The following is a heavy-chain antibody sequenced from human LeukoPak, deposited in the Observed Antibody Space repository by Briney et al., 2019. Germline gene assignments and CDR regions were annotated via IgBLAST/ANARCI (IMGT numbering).Heavy chain of an antibody. Sequence: PGGSLRLSCAASGFTFNNYWMSWVRQGPGKGLEGVAHIKEDTSQKYYVGSVEGRFTISRDNARNSLYLQMNSLRGEDTAVYFCARQVSREGHFDYGGQGALVTVSS. D-gene: IGHD1-26*01. V-gene: IGHV3-7*01. CDR2: IKEDTSQK. CDR1: GFTFNNYW. J-gene: IGHJ4*02. CDR3: ARQVSREGHFDY.